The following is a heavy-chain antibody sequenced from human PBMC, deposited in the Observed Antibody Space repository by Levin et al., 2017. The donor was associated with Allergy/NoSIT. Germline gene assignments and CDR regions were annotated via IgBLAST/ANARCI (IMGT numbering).Heavy chain of an antibody. J-gene: IGHJ4*02. Sequence: SQTLSLTCAISGDSVSSNSAAWNWIRQSPSRGLEWLGRTYYRSKWYNEYALFVRGRITINPDTSTNQFSLHLNSVTPEDTAVYYCAREYSAGWYSWGQGTLVTVSS. V-gene: IGHV6-1*01. CDR1: GDSVSSNSAA. CDR3: AREYSAGWYS. CDR2: TYYRSKWYN. D-gene: IGHD6-19*01.